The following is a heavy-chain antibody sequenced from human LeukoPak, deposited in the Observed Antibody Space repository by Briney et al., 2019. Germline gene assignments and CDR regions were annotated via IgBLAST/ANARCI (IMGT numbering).Heavy chain of an antibody. D-gene: IGHD3-22*01. CDR2: ISSSGSTI. CDR1: GFTFSSYA. Sequence: PGGSLRLSCAASGFTFSSYAMSWVRQAPGKGLEWVSYISSSGSTIYYADSVKGRFTISRDNSKNTLYLQMNSLRAEDTAVYYCARGGGSYYDSSGYAPFDYWCQGTLVTVSS. J-gene: IGHJ4*02. CDR3: ARGGGSYYDSSGYAPFDY. V-gene: IGHV3-48*01.